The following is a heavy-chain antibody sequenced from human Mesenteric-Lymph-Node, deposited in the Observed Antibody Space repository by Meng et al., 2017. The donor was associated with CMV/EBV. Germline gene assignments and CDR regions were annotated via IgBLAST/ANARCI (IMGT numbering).Heavy chain of an antibody. CDR3: ASSYDFPTIDY. D-gene: IGHD3-3*01. CDR1: GGTFRSNA. Sequence: SVKVSCKASGGTFRSNAINWVRQAPGQGLEWMGGIIPIFGTANYAQKFQGRVTITTDESTSTAYMELSSLRSEDTAVYYCASSYDFPTIDYWGQGTLVTVSS. CDR2: IIPIFGTA. V-gene: IGHV1-69*05. J-gene: IGHJ4*02.